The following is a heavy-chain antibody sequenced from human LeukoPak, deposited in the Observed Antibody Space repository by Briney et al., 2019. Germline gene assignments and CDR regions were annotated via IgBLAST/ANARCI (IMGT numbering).Heavy chain of an antibody. D-gene: IGHD3-3*01. V-gene: IGHV4-61*01. J-gene: IGHJ6*02. CDR1: GGSVSSGSHY. Sequence: SETLSLTCNVSGGSVSSGSHYWSWIRQPPGKGLEWIGYIYYSGSTNYNPSLKSRVTISADTSKNQFSLKLSSVTAADTAVYYCARSGTYYDFWSGYSAWYYYGMDVWGQGTTVTVSS. CDR3: ARSGTYYDFWSGYSAWYYYGMDV. CDR2: IYYSGST.